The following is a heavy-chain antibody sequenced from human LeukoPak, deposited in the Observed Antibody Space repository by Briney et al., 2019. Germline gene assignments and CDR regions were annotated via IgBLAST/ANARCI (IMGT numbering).Heavy chain of an antibody. CDR2: IYPSDSDT. V-gene: IGHV5-51*01. Sequence: GESLKISCKGSGYSFTSYWIGWVRQMPGKGLEWMGIIYPSDSDTRYSPSFQGQVTISADKSISTAYLQWSSLKASATAMYYCARDGIKGCSTTNGYTSYFYYGMDVWGQGTTVTVSS. J-gene: IGHJ6*02. CDR1: GYSFTSYW. CDR3: ARDGIKGCSTTNGYTSYFYYGMDV. D-gene: IGHD2-2*02.